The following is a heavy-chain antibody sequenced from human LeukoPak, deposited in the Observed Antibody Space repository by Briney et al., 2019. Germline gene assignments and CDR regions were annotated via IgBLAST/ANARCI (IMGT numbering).Heavy chain of an antibody. D-gene: IGHD6-13*01. CDR2: ISGSGGST. J-gene: IGHJ6*03. Sequence: PGGSLRLSCAASGFTFSSYAMSWVRQAPGKGLEWVSAISGSGGSTYYADSVKGRFTISRDNAKQLLYLQMSSLRAEDTAVYYCARVYSSSWYSGYLYMDVWGKGTTVTVSS. CDR1: GFTFSSYA. V-gene: IGHV3-23*01. CDR3: ARVYSSSWYSGYLYMDV.